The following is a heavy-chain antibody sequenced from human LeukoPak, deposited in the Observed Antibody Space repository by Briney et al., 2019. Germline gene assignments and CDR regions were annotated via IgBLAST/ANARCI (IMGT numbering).Heavy chain of an antibody. J-gene: IGHJ4*02. D-gene: IGHD5-12*01. CDR1: GGSISSYY. CDR3: ARTSRSGYDQSAFFDY. V-gene: IGHV4-4*07. CDR2: IYTSGST. Sequence: PSETLSLTCTVSGGSISSYYWSWIRQPAGKGLEWIGRIYTSGSTNYNPSLKSRVTMSVDTSKNQFSLKLSSVTAADTAVYYCARTSRSGYDQSAFFDYWGQGTLVTASS.